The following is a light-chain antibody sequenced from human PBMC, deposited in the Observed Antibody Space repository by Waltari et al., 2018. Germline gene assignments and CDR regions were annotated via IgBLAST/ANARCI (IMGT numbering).Light chain of an antibody. CDR2: DVT. CDR1: TNDLGSYNY. J-gene: IGLJ3*02. V-gene: IGLV2-11*01. Sequence: SALTQPRSVSGSPGQSVTISCTGTTNDLGSYNYVSWYQQRPGKAPKLIILDVTKRPSGVPDRLSGSKSGNTASLTISGLRAEDEAEYYCCSYAGSYTWVFGGGTKLTVV. CDR3: CSYAGSYTWV.